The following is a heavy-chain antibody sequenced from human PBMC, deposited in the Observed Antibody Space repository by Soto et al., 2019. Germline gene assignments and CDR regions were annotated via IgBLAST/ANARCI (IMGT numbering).Heavy chain of an antibody. D-gene: IGHD1-26*01. V-gene: IGHV4-59*01. J-gene: IGHJ6*02. CDR2: IYYSGST. Sequence: ASETLSLTCTVSGGSISSYYWSWIRQPPGKGLEWIGYIYYSGSTNYNPSLKSRVTISVDTSKNQFSLKLSSVTAADTAVYYCARDQSGSYLHYYGMDVWGQGTTVTVSS. CDR1: GGSISSYY. CDR3: ARDQSGSYLHYYGMDV.